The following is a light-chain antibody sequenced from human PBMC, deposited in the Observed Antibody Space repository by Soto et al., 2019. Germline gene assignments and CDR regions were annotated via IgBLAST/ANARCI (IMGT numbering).Light chain of an antibody. J-gene: IGKJ1*01. V-gene: IGKV3-20*01. CDR1: QTISRSY. CDR3: QHYGSSPQT. Sequence: EIVLTQSPGTLSLSPGERATLSCRASQTISRSYLAWYQQKPGQAPRLLIYGASSRATGIPDRFSGRDSGTDFTLTISRLEPEDFAVYFCQHYGSSPQTFGQGTKVDI. CDR2: GAS.